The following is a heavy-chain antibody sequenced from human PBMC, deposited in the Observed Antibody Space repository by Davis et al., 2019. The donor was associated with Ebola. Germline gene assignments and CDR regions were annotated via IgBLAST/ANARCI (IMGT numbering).Heavy chain of an antibody. V-gene: IGHV3-74*01. J-gene: IGHJ4*02. CDR3: AKERVTMVRGPIDY. D-gene: IGHD3-10*01. Sequence: HTGGSLRLSCAASGFTFSSYWMHWVRQAPGKGLVWVSRINSDGSSTSYADSVKGRFTISRDNAKNTLYLQINSLRAEDTAVYYCAKERVTMVRGPIDYWGQGTLVTVSS. CDR2: INSDGSST. CDR1: GFTFSSYW.